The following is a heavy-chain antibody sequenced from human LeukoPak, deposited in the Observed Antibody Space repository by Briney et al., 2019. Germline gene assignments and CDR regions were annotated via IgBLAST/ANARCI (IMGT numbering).Heavy chain of an antibody. J-gene: IGHJ4*02. CDR3: AKGTYSSGSPLDY. D-gene: IGHD6-19*01. V-gene: IGHV3-23*01. Sequence: GGSLRLSCAASGFTFSSYAMSWVRQAPGKGLEWVSAISGSGGSTDYADSVKGRFTISRDNSKNTLYLQMNSLRAEDTAVYCCAKGTYSSGSPLDYWGQGTLVTVSS. CDR1: GFTFSSYA. CDR2: ISGSGGST.